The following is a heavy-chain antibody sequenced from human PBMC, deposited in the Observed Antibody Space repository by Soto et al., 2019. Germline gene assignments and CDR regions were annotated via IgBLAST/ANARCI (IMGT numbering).Heavy chain of an antibody. V-gene: IGHV3-23*01. CDR3: AREGPQWLNYDP. CDR1: GLTFSSYA. J-gene: IGHJ5*02. Sequence: GGSLRLSCAASGLTFSSYAMSRVRQAPGKGLEWVSAISGSGGSTYYADSVKGRFTISRDNSKNTLYLQMNSLRSEDTAVYYCAREGPQWLNYDPWGQGTLVTVSS. CDR2: ISGSGGST. D-gene: IGHD6-19*01.